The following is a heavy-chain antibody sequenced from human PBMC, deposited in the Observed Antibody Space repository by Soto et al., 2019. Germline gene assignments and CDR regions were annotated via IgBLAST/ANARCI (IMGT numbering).Heavy chain of an antibody. Sequence: GESLKISCKGSGYSFSTYWIGWARQMPGKGLEWMGIIYPGDSDTRYSPSFQGQVTISADKSISTAYLQWSSLKASDTAMYYCARSILVGANKSPSDFWGQGTPVTVSS. CDR3: ARSILVGANKSPSDF. V-gene: IGHV5-51*01. CDR2: IYPGDSDT. CDR1: GYSFSTYW. J-gene: IGHJ4*02. D-gene: IGHD1-26*01.